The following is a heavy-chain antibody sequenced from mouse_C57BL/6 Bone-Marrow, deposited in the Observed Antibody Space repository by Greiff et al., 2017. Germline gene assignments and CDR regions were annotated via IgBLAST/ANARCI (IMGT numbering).Heavy chain of an antibody. Sequence: VQLQESGPGLVAPSQSLSITCTVSGFSLTSYAISWVRQPPGKGLEWLGVIWTGGGTNYNSALKSRLSISKDNAKSQVFLKMYRLQTDDTARYYCARKSKLGRRAMDYWGQGTSVTVSS. J-gene: IGHJ4*01. CDR3: ARKSKLGRRAMDY. CDR2: IWTGGGT. V-gene: IGHV2-9-1*01. CDR1: GFSLTSYA. D-gene: IGHD4-1*01.